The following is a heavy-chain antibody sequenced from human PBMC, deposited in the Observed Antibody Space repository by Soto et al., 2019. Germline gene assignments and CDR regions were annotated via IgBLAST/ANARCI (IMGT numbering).Heavy chain of an antibody. V-gene: IGHV3-74*01. CDR3: AREGIAAAWDY. CDR1: GFTFSNYW. Sequence: EMQLVESGGGLVQPGGSLRLSCAASGFTFSNYWMHWVRQAPGKGLVWVSRVNGDGRSTNYADSVKGRFTISRDNAKNTLYVQMNSLRAEDTAVYDCAREGIAAAWDYWGQGTLVTVSS. CDR2: VNGDGRST. J-gene: IGHJ4*02. D-gene: IGHD6-13*01.